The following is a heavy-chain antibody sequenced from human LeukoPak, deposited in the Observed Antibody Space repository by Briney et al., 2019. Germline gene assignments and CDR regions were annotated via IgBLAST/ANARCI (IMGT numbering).Heavy chain of an antibody. D-gene: IGHD1-26*01. CDR1: GFTFSSYS. CDR3: AKPRGGSYYFDY. J-gene: IGHJ4*02. V-gene: IGHV3-48*01. Sequence: GGSLRLSCAASGFTFSSYSMNWVRQAPGKGLEWVAYISSSSDTIYADSVKGRFTISRDNSKNTLYLQMNSLRAEDTAVYYCAKPRGGSYYFDYWGQGTLVTVSS. CDR2: ISSSSDTI.